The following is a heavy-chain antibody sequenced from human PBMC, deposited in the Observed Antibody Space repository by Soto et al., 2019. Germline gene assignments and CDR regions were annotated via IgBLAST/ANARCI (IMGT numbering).Heavy chain of an antibody. CDR3: ASTGLCWFERYYGMDV. D-gene: IGHD3-10*01. CDR2: IYYSGST. CDR1: GGSISSYD. Sequence: PSETLSLTCTVSGGSISSYDWSWIRQPPGKGLEWIGYIYYSGSTNYNPSLKSRVTISVDTSKNQFSLKLSSVTAADTAVYYCASTGLCWFERYYGMDVWGQGTTVTVSS. J-gene: IGHJ6*02. V-gene: IGHV4-59*01.